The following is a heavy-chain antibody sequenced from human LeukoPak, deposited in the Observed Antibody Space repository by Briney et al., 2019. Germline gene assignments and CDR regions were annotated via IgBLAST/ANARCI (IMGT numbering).Heavy chain of an antibody. CDR1: GFTFSDAW. V-gene: IGHV3-15*01. Sequence: PGGSLRLSCAASGFTFSDAWMSWVRQAPGKGLEWVGRINSKTDGGTTDYAAPVKGRFTISRDDSKNTLYLQMNSLKTEDTAVYYCTTEGAVGYYYYMDVWGKGTTVTVSS. CDR3: TTEGAVGYYYYMDV. CDR2: INSKTDGGTT. D-gene: IGHD2-15*01. J-gene: IGHJ6*03.